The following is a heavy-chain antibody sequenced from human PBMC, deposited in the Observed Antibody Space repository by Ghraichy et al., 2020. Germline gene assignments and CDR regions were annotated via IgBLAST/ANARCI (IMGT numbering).Heavy chain of an antibody. J-gene: IGHJ4*02. CDR3: ARGARSSSSGFDY. CDR2: IKQDGSEK. Sequence: GESLNISCAASGFTFSSYWMSWVRQAPGKGLEWVANIKQDGSEKYYVDSVKGRFTISRDNAKNSLYLQMNSLRAEDTAVYYCARGARSSSSGFDYWGQGTLVTVSS. V-gene: IGHV3-7*04. D-gene: IGHD6-6*01. CDR1: GFTFSSYW.